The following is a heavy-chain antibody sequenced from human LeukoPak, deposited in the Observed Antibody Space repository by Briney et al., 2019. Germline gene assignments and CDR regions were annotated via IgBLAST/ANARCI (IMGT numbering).Heavy chain of an antibody. D-gene: IGHD2-15*01. CDR1: GGSFNNYY. Sequence: PSETLSLTCTVSGGSFNNYYWNWIRKPAGKGLEWIGRIYSSGSTDYNPSLKSRVTMSVDTSKNQFSLNLTSVTAADSAVYYCARARGRLLLIDYWGQGTLVTVSS. V-gene: IGHV4-4*07. CDR2: IYSSGST. J-gene: IGHJ4*02. CDR3: ARARGRLLLIDY.